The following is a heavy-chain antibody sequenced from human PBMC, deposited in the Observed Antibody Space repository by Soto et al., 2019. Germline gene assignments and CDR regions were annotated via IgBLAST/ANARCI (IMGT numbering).Heavy chain of an antibody. CDR1: GYSFTSYW. D-gene: IGHD6-13*01. Sequence: GESLKISCKGSGYSFTSYWIGWVRQMPGKGMEWMGIIYPGDSDTRYSPSFQGQVTISADKSISTAYLQWSSLKASDTAMYYCARTSAAGKYYYGMDVWGQGTTVTVSS. J-gene: IGHJ6*02. V-gene: IGHV5-51*01. CDR2: IYPGDSDT. CDR3: ARTSAAGKYYYGMDV.